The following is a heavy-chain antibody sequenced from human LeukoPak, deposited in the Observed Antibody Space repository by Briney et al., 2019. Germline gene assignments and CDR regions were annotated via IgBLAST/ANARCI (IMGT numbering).Heavy chain of an antibody. CDR3: ARGHWQWLAVGPFDY. CDR1: GGSISSYY. J-gene: IGHJ4*02. V-gene: IGHV4-4*07. Sequence: PSETLSLTCTVSGGSISSYYWSWIRQPAGKGLERIGRIYTSGSTNYNPSLKSRVTMSVDTSKNQFSLKLSSVTAADTAVYYCARGHWQWLAVGPFDYWGQGTLVTVSS. D-gene: IGHD6-19*01. CDR2: IYTSGST.